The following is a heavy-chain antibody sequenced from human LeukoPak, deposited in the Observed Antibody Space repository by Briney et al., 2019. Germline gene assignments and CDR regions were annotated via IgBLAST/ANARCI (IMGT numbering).Heavy chain of an antibody. CDR3: AKEGIWQYYYGSGSHSQLDY. D-gene: IGHD3-10*01. CDR1: GFTFSSYS. J-gene: IGHJ4*02. Sequence: GGSLRLSCAASGFTFSSYSMNWVRQAPGKGLEWVSSISSSSSYIYYADSVKGRFTISRDNSKNTLYLQMNSLRAEDTAVYYCAKEGIWQYYYGSGSHSQLDYWGQGTLVTVSS. V-gene: IGHV3-21*01. CDR2: ISSSSSYI.